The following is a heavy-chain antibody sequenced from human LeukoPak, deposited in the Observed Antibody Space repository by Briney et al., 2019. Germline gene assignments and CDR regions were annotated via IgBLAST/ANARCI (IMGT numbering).Heavy chain of an antibody. D-gene: IGHD6-19*01. CDR1: GGSFSGYY. CDR3: ARGGIAVATKIWVY. V-gene: IGHV4-34*01. Sequence: SETLSLTCAVYGGSFSGYYWSWIRQPPGKGLEWIGEINHSGSTNYNPSLESRVTISVDTSKNQFSLKLSSVTAADTAVYYCARGGIAVATKIWVYWGQGTLVTVSS. J-gene: IGHJ4*02. CDR2: INHSGST.